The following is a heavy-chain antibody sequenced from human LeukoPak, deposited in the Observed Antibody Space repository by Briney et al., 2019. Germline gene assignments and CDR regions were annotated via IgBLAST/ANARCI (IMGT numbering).Heavy chain of an antibody. D-gene: IGHD3-9*01. J-gene: IGHJ4*01. CDR2: IKQDGSEK. CDR3: ARSGLRYLDCPDY. CDR1: GFTFSRYW. V-gene: IGHV3-7*05. Sequence: GGSLRLSCAASGFTFSRYWMSWVRQAPGKGLEWVATIKQDGSEKYYVDSVKGRFTISRDNAKNSLSLQMNSLRAEDTAVYYCARSGLRYLDCPDYWGPGALGTVSS.